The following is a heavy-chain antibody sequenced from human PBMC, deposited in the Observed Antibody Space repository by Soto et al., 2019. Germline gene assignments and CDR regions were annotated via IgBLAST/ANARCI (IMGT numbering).Heavy chain of an antibody. D-gene: IGHD3-10*01. J-gene: IGHJ4*02. CDR3: ARGPLERVNMVRGVMDLDY. V-gene: IGHV4-34*01. Sequence: NPSETLSLTCAVYGGSFSGYYWSWIRQSPGKGLEWIGEINHSGSTNYNPSLKSRVTISEDTSKNQFSLKLSSVTAADTAVYYCARGPLERVNMVRGVMDLDYWGQGTLVTVSS. CDR1: GGSFSGYY. CDR2: INHSGST.